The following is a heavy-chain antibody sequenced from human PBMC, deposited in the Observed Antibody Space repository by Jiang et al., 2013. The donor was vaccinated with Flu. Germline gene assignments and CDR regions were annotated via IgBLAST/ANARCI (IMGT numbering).Heavy chain of an antibody. CDR2: IWFDGSQK. D-gene: IGHD6-6*01. V-gene: IGHV3-30*18. J-gene: IGHJ5*02. CDR3: AKEKNVYGSSFRLDP. CDR1: GFTFSRFG. Sequence: VQLLESGGGVVQPGRSLRLSCAGSGFTFSRFGMHWVRQAPGKGLEWVAVIWFDGSQKYYGDSVKGRFTISRDDSKNTVYLQMNSLKPEDTAVYFCAKEKNVYGSSFRLDPWGQGIRVTVSS.